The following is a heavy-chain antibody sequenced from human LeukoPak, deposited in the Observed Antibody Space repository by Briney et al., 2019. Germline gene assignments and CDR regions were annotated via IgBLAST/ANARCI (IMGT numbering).Heavy chain of an antibody. V-gene: IGHV4-34*01. Sequence: KPSETLSLTCAVFGGSFSSYYWSWIRQPPGKGLEWIGEINQSGNTNYNPSLKSRVTISIDTSKNQFSLRLSSVTAADTAVYYCARMYSSGRIFDPWGQGTLVTVSS. CDR1: GGSFSSYY. CDR2: INQSGNT. CDR3: ARMYSSGRIFDP. J-gene: IGHJ5*02. D-gene: IGHD6-19*01.